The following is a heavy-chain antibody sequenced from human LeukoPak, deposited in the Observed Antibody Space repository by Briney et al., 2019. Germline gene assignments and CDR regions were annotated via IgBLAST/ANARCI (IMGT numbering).Heavy chain of an antibody. J-gene: IGHJ3*01. CDR2: IRSKANSYAT. CDR1: GFTFSGSA. Sequence: GGSLRLSCAASGFTFSGSAMHWVRQASGEGLEWIGRIRSKANSYATAYAASVKGRFTISGDDSKNTAYLQMNSLTTEDTAVYFCTKGLTYYYDSSGFATTGDFWGQGTMVTVSS. CDR3: TKGLTYYYDSSGFATTGDF. D-gene: IGHD3-22*01. V-gene: IGHV3-73*01.